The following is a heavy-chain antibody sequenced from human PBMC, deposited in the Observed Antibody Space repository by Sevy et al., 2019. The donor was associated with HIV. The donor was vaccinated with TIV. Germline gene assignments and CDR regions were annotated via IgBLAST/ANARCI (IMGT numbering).Heavy chain of an antibody. CDR2: IYGGGST. J-gene: IGHJ4*02. CDR3: ARLPRGSYYVDY. D-gene: IGHD1-26*01. Sequence: GGSLRLSCAASGFTVSSNYMSWVRQAPGKGLEWVSVIYGGGSTYYADSVKGRFTTSRDNSKNTLYLQMNSLRAEDTAVYYCARLPRGSYYVDYWGQGTLVTVSS. CDR1: GFTVSSNY. V-gene: IGHV3-53*01.